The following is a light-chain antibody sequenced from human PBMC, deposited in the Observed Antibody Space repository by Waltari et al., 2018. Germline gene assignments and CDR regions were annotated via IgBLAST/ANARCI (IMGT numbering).Light chain of an antibody. CDR3: QQYDISPLT. V-gene: IGKV3-20*01. Sequence: EIVLTQSPGTLSLSPGEGATLSCRTSQTIRTTYLAWYQQKPGQAPTLLIYGTFTRATGIPYRFTGSGSGTDVSLTISSLEPEDFATYYCQQYDISPLTFCGGTKVEIK. CDR2: GTF. CDR1: QTIRTTY. J-gene: IGKJ4*01.